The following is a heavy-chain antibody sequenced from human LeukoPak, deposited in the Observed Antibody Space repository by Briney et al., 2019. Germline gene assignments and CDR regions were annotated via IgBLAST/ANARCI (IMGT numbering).Heavy chain of an antibody. J-gene: IGHJ4*02. CDR2: IYYSGST. V-gene: IGHV4-39*01. D-gene: IGHD4-23*01. CDR1: GGSISSSSYS. Sequence: SETLSLTCTVSGGSISSSSYSWGWIRQPPGKGLEWIGSIYYSGSTYYNPSLKSRVTISVDTSKNQFSLKLSSVTAADTAVYYCARRYDYGGNSDWGYWGQGTLVTVSS. CDR3: ARRYDYGGNSDWGY.